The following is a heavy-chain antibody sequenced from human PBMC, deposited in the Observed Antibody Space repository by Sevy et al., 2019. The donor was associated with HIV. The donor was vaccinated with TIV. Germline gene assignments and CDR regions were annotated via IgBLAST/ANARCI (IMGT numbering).Heavy chain of an antibody. CDR1: GFTFSSYS. J-gene: IGHJ4*02. D-gene: IGHD3-22*01. V-gene: IGHV3-21*01. CDR3: ARGPDYYDSSGYYYQ. CDR2: INSISTYI. Sequence: GGSLRLSCAASGFTFSSYSMHWVRQAPGKGLEWVSSINSISTYIYDADSVKGRFTISRDNAKNSLYLQMNSLRAEDTAVYYCARGPDYYDSSGYYYQWGQRTLVTVSS.